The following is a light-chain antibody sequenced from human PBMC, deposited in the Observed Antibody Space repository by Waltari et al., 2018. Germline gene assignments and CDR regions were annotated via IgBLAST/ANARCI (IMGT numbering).Light chain of an antibody. CDR1: HSVSRY. CDR3: QQRSNWPLT. V-gene: IGKV3-11*01. Sequence: EIVLTQSPATLSLSPGARATLSCRASHSVSRYLAWYQQRPGQAPRLLIFDTSFRATGIPARFSGSGSETDFTLTISSLEPEDCAVYYCQQRSNWPLTFVGGTKVEIK. J-gene: IGKJ4*01. CDR2: DTS.